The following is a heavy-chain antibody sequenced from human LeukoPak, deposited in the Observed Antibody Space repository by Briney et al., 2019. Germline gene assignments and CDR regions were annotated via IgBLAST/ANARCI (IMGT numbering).Heavy chain of an antibody. J-gene: IGHJ4*02. CDR2: INPNSGGT. Sequence: GASVKVSCKASGYTFTGYYMHWVRQAPGQGLEWMGWINPNSGGTNYAQKFQGRVTMTRDTSISTAYMELSRLRSGDTAVYYCARELGGEVVPAAILFDYWGQGTLVTGSS. CDR3: ARELGGEVVPAAILFDY. D-gene: IGHD2-2*02. CDR1: GYTFTGYY. V-gene: IGHV1-2*02.